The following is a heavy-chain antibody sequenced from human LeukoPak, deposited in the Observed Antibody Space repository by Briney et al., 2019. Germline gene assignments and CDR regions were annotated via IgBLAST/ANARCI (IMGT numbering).Heavy chain of an antibody. Sequence: GGSLRLSYATSGFTSSSYAMSWVRQAPGKGLEWVSGISGSGGRTYYADSVKGRFTISRDNAKTSLYLQMNSLRAEDTAVYYCARDLSGVTGYTYGRGIDYWGQGTLVTVSS. CDR1: GFTSSSYA. V-gene: IGHV3-23*01. D-gene: IGHD5-18*01. J-gene: IGHJ4*02. CDR3: ARDLSGVTGYTYGRGIDY. CDR2: ISGSGGRT.